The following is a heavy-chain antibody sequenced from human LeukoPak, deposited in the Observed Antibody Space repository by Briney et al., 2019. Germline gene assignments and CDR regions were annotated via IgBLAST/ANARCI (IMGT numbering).Heavy chain of an antibody. CDR1: GFTFSSYA. CDR2: ISYDGSNK. CDR3: AKDMADIVGDSYFDY. J-gene: IGHJ4*02. D-gene: IGHD2-15*01. Sequence: GGSLRLSCAASGFTFSSYAMHWVRQAPGKGLEWVAVISYDGSNKYYADSVKGRFTISRDNSKNTLYLQMNSLRAEDTAVYYCAKDMADIVGDSYFDYWGQGTLVTVSS. V-gene: IGHV3-30-3*01.